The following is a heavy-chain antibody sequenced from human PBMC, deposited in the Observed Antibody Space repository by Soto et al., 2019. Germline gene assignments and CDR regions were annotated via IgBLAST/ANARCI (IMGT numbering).Heavy chain of an antibody. CDR1: GGSISSYY. CDR2: IYTSGST. CDR3: ARELRSYYYYYYGMDV. J-gene: IGHJ6*02. D-gene: IGHD3-3*01. Sequence: PSETLSLTCTVSGGSISSYYWSWTRQPAGKGLEWIGRIYTSGSTNYNPSLKSRVTMSVDTSKNQFSLKLSSVTAADTAVYYCARELRSYYYYYYGMDVWGQGTTVTVSS. V-gene: IGHV4-4*07.